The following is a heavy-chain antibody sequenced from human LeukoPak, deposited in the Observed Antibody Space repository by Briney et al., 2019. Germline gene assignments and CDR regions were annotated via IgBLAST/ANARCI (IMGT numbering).Heavy chain of an antibody. Sequence: ASVKVSCKASGYTFTGYYMHWVRQAPGQGLEWMGWINPNSGGTNYAQKFQGRVTMTRDTSISTAYMELSRLRSEDTAVYYCARNRLTSSSWPFDYWGQGTLVTVSS. D-gene: IGHD6-13*01. CDR3: ARNRLTSSSWPFDY. J-gene: IGHJ4*02. CDR2: INPNSGGT. V-gene: IGHV1-2*02. CDR1: GYTFTGYY.